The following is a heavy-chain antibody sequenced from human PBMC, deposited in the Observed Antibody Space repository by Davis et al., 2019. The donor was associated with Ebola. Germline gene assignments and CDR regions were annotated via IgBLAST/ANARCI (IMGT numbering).Heavy chain of an antibody. J-gene: IGHJ4*02. CDR2: ISSNSSYI. CDR3: AVVGATVY. V-gene: IGHV3-21*01. CDR1: GFTFSSYS. D-gene: IGHD1-26*01. Sequence: GGSLRLSCAASGFTFSSYSMNWVRQAPGKGLEWVSSISSNSSYIYYADSVKGRFTISRDNAKNSLYLQMNSLRAEDTAVYYCAVVGATVYWGQGTLVTVSS.